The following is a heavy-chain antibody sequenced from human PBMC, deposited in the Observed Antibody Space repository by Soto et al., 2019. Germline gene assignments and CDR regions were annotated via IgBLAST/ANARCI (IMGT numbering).Heavy chain of an antibody. Sequence: PGESLKISCKGSGYTFTRYWIVWVRLMPGKGLEWMGIIYPADSDTRYSPSFQGQVTISADKSITTAYLQWSSLKASDTAMYYCARRYYDILTGYFETVDYWGQGTLVTVSS. J-gene: IGHJ4*02. D-gene: IGHD3-9*01. CDR1: GYTFTRYW. V-gene: IGHV5-51*01. CDR2: IYPADSDT. CDR3: ARRYYDILTGYFETVDY.